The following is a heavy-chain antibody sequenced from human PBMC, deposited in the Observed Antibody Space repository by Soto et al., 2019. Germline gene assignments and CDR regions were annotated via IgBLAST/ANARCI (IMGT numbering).Heavy chain of an antibody. CDR2: IIPIFGTA. D-gene: IGHD2-2*01. J-gene: IGHJ5*02. CDR1: GGTFSSYA. Sequence: SVKVSCKASGGTFSSYAISWVRQAPGQGLEWMGGIIPIFGTANYAQKFQGRVTITADESTSTAYMELSSLRPEDTAVYYCARSGPVYCSSTSCPNWFDPWGQGTLVTVSS. CDR3: ARSGPVYCSSTSCPNWFDP. V-gene: IGHV1-69*13.